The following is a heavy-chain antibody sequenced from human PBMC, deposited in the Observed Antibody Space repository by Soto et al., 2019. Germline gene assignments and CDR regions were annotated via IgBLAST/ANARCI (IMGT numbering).Heavy chain of an antibody. J-gene: IGHJ3*02. Sequence: GGSLRLSCAASGFPFSNHYMEWVRQAPGKGLEWVGRIRDKARGFTTDYTASVKGRFTISRDDSKNSLYLQMNSLKTEDTAVYYCTRLLAYCGGDCYSFAFDIWGQGTMGTVS. CDR3: TRLLAYCGGDCYSFAFDI. CDR2: IRDKARGFTT. CDR1: GFPFSNHY. V-gene: IGHV3-72*01. D-gene: IGHD2-21*02.